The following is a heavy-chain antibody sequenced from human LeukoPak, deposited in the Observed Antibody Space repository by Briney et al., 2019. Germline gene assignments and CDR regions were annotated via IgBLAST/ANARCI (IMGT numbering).Heavy chain of an antibody. CDR2: IYYSGST. Sequence: SETLSLTCTVSGGSISSGGYYWSWIRQHPGKGLEWIGYIYYSGSTYYNPSLKSRVTISVDTSKNQFSLRLSSVTAADTAVYYCARARKAAAAYDYWGQGTLVTVSS. D-gene: IGHD6-13*01. CDR3: ARARKAAAAYDY. J-gene: IGHJ4*02. V-gene: IGHV4-31*03. CDR1: GGSISSGGYY.